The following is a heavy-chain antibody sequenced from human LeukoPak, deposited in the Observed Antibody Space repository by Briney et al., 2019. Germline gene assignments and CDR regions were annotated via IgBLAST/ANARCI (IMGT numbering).Heavy chain of an antibody. Sequence: PGGSLRLSCAASGFTFSSYSMNWVRQAPGEGLEWVSSISSSSSYIYYADSVKGRFTISRDNAKNSLYLQMNSLRAGDTAVYYCARGPGRFGDHAVGDYGMDVWGQGTTVTVSS. J-gene: IGHJ6*02. V-gene: IGHV3-21*01. D-gene: IGHD3-10*01. CDR1: GFTFSSYS. CDR2: ISSSSSYI. CDR3: ARGPGRFGDHAVGDYGMDV.